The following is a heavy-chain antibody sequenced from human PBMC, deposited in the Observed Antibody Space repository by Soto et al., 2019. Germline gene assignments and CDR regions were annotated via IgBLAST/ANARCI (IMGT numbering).Heavy chain of an antibody. Sequence: QVQLVQSGAEVKKPGSSVKVSCKASGGSFSTYGINWVRLAPGQGLEWMGRIIPKFGTTNYAQKFRGRVTITADESTNTTYMELNYLRSEDTAVYFCARDLGPYYGGNSFSLDYWGQGTLVTVSS. D-gene: IGHD2-15*01. CDR1: GGSFSTYG. CDR3: ARDLGPYYGGNSFSLDY. CDR2: IIPKFGTT. V-gene: IGHV1-69*13. J-gene: IGHJ4*02.